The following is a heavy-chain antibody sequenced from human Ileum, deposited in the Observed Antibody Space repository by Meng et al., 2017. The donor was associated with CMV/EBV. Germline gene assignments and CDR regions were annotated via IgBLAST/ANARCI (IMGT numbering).Heavy chain of an antibody. CDR3: ARDSTITWWGGSDY. D-gene: IGHD2-8*02. Sequence: QVQLVQSGAEVKKTGASVKVSCKASGYTFSGNYIHWVRLAPGQGLEWMGGINPSSGDTRYAQKFQGRVTLTRDTSVTTAYMDLNSLTFDDTAVYYCARDSTITWWGGSDYWGQGTLVTVSS. J-gene: IGHJ4*02. V-gene: IGHV1-2*02. CDR2: INPSSGDT. CDR1: GYTFSGNY.